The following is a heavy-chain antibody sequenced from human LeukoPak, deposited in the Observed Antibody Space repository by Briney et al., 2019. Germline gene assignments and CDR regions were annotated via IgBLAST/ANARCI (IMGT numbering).Heavy chain of an antibody. V-gene: IGHV3-53*04. CDR2: IYSGGRT. CDR1: GFTLSSNY. Sequence: GGSLRLSCAASGFTLSSNYMSWVGQAPGRGREWVSVIYSGGRTYYADSVKGRFTISRHNSKNTLYLQMNSLRAEDTAVYYCARDRSGMDVWGQGTAVTVSS. J-gene: IGHJ6*02. CDR3: ARDRSGMDV.